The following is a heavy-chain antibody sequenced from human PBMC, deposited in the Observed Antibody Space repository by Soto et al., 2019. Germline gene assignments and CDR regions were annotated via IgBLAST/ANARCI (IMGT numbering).Heavy chain of an antibody. J-gene: IGHJ6*03. V-gene: IGHV4-59*01. D-gene: IGHD4-17*01. CDR3: ARDHDYGDYYYYMDV. Sequence: SETLSLTCTVSGGCISSYYWSWIRQPPGKGLEWIGYIYYSGSTNYNPSLKSRVTISVDTSKNQFSLKLSSVTAADTAVYYCARDHDYGDYYYYMDVWXKGTTVTVSS. CDR2: IYYSGST. CDR1: GGCISSYY.